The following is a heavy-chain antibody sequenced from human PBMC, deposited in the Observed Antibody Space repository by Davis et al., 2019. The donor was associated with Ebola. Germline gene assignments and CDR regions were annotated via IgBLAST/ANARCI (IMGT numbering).Heavy chain of an antibody. CDR1: GGSFTSYY. Sequence: SETLSLTCTVSGGSFTSYYWSWIRQPPGKGLEWIGYVSYRGSTNYNPSLKSRVTMSVDMSKNQFSLKLSSVTAADTAVYYCATQYSNGWFDPWGQGILVTVSS. CDR3: ATQYSNGWFDP. J-gene: IGHJ5*02. CDR2: VSYRGST. D-gene: IGHD4-11*01. V-gene: IGHV4-59*01.